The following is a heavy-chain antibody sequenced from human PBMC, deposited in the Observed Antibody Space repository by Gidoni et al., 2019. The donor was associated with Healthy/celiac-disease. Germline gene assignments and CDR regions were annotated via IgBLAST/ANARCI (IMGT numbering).Heavy chain of an antibody. CDR3: ASDSGSYYGRWMGAFDI. D-gene: IGHD1-26*01. V-gene: IGHV1-18*01. Sequence: QVQLVQSGAEVKKPGASVKVSRKASVYTFPSYGISWVRQAPGQGLEWMGWISAYNGNTNYAQKLQGRVTMTTDTSTSTAYRELRGLRSDDTAVYYCASDSGSYYGRWMGAFDIWGQGTMVTVSS. CDR2: ISAYNGNT. CDR1: VYTFPSYG. J-gene: IGHJ3*02.